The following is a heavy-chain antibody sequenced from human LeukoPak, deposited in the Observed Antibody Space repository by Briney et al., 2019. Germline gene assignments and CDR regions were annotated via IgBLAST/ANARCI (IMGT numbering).Heavy chain of an antibody. CDR1: GGTFNNYV. D-gene: IGHD4-17*01. J-gene: IGHJ6*03. CDR3: ARGPYGVYSGDYYYYYMDV. Sequence: SVKVSCKASGGTFNNYVISWVRQAPGQGLEWMGGIIPMSGTSKYTQRFQGRVTITADGSTNTAYMELSSLGPDDTAVYYCARGPYGVYSGDYYYYYMDVWGKGTTVTVSS. V-gene: IGHV1-69*13. CDR2: IIPMSGTS.